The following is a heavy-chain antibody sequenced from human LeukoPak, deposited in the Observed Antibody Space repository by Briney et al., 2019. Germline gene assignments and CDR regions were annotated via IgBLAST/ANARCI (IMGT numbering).Heavy chain of an antibody. D-gene: IGHD3-22*01. CDR2: ISGSGDNT. Sequence: SGGSLRLSCAASGFTFSNFAMSWVRQAPGKGLEWVSTISGSGDNTYYADSVKGRFTISRDNSKNTLSLHMNTLRAEDTAVYYCAKDLLQTFFFDSSGYYSDAFGMWGQGTMVTVSP. V-gene: IGHV3-23*01. CDR3: AKDLLQTFFFDSSGYYSDAFGM. CDR1: GFTFSNFA. J-gene: IGHJ3*02.